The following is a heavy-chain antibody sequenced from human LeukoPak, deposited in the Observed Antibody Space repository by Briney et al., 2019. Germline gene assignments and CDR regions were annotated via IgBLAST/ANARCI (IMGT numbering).Heavy chain of an antibody. CDR3: ANYDFWSDSPRAFDI. J-gene: IGHJ3*02. CDR2: ISSSSSYI. Sequence: GGSLRLSCAASGFTFSSYTMNWVRQAPGKGLEWVSSISSSSSYIYYADSVKGRFTISRDNAKNSLSLQMNSLRAEDTAVYYCANYDFWSDSPRAFDIWGQGTMVTASS. D-gene: IGHD3-3*01. V-gene: IGHV3-21*01. CDR1: GFTFSSYT.